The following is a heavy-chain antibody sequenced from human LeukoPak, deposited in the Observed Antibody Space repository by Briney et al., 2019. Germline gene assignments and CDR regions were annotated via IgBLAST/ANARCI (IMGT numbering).Heavy chain of an antibody. D-gene: IGHD6-13*01. CDR1: GGPFDSHY. V-gene: IGHV4-59*08. J-gene: IGHJ5*02. CDR2: IYHSESA. Sequence: PSETLSLTCTVSGGPFDSHYWTWIRQPPATGLEWIAFIYHSESAVYSPSLSSRVTMSVYRSTRQFSLNLSSVTAADAAVYYCARGVAVGGTTHFDPWGQGTLVTVSS. CDR3: ARGVAVGGTTHFDP.